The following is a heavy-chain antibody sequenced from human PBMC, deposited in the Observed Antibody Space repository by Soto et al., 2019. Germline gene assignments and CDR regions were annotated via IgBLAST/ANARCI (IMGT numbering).Heavy chain of an antibody. CDR1: GGSISSSSYY. J-gene: IGHJ5*02. V-gene: IGHV4-39*01. Sequence: SETLSLTCTVSGGSISSSSYYWGWIRQPPGKGLEWIGSIYYSGSTYYNPSLKSRVTISVDTSKNQFSLKLSSVTAADTAVYYCARRPIEPLYGDYAYNWFDPWGQGTLVTVSS. CDR2: IYYSGST. D-gene: IGHD4-17*01. CDR3: ARRPIEPLYGDYAYNWFDP.